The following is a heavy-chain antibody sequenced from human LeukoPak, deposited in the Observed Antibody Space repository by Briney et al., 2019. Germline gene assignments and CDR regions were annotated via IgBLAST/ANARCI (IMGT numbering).Heavy chain of an antibody. J-gene: IGHJ4*02. Sequence: PGGSLRLSCAASGFTFSSYGMHWVRQAPGKGLEWVAVISYDGSNKYYADSVMGRFTISRDNSKNTLYLQMNSLRAEDTAVYYCAKEVIAAAAPDYWGQGTLVTVSS. D-gene: IGHD6-13*01. CDR3: AKEVIAAAAPDY. CDR1: GFTFSSYG. CDR2: ISYDGSNK. V-gene: IGHV3-30*18.